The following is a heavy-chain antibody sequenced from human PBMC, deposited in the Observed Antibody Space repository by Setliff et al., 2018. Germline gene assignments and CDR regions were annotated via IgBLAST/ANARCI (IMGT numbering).Heavy chain of an antibody. CDR3: AKDKGSYGSESGGMDV. CDR1: GFTFSSYA. J-gene: IGHJ6*03. D-gene: IGHD3-10*01. CDR2: ISYEGIDK. Sequence: GGSLRLSCAASGFTFSSYALHWVRQAPGKGLEWVTLISYEGIDKYYADSVKGRFTVSRDNSKNTLYLQMNSLRAEDTALYYCAKDKGSYGSESGGMDVWGKGTTVTVSS. V-gene: IGHV3-30*04.